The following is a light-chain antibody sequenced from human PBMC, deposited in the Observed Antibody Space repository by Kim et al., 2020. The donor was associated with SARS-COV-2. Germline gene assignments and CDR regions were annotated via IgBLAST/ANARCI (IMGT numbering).Light chain of an antibody. J-gene: IGKJ4*01. CDR3: EQCNSYPLS. V-gene: IGKV1-5*03. CDR1: QSISSW. CDR2: KAS. Sequence: DIQMTQYPSTLSASVGDRVTITCRASQSISSWLAWYQQKPGKAPKLLIYKASSLESGVPSRFSGSGSGTEFTLTISSLQPDDFATYYCEQCNSYPLSFGGGTKLEI.